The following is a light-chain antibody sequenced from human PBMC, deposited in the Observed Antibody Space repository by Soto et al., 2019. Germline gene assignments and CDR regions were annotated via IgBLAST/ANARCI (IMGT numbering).Light chain of an antibody. CDR3: SAWDASLSGYV. CDR2: NNY. V-gene: IGLV1-47*02. Sequence: QSVLTQPPSASGTPGQGVTISCSGSSSNIGSNYVYWYQQLPGTAPKLLIYNNYQRPSGVPDRFSGSKSGTSASLAISGLRSEDEADYFCSAWDASLSGYVFGAGTKVTAL. CDR1: SSNIGSNY. J-gene: IGLJ1*01.